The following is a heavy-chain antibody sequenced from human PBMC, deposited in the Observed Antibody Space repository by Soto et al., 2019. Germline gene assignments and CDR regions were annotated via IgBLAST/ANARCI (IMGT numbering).Heavy chain of an antibody. D-gene: IGHD6-13*01. CDR1: GYTFTSYY. CDR2: INPSGGST. J-gene: IGHJ4*02. Sequence: ASVKVSCKASGYTFTSYYMHWVRQAPGQGLEWMGIINPSGGSTSYAQKFQGRVTMTRDTSTSTVYMELSSLRSEDTAVYYCARDRVIAAACTPFDYWGQGALVTVSS. V-gene: IGHV1-46*01. CDR3: ARDRVIAAACTPFDY.